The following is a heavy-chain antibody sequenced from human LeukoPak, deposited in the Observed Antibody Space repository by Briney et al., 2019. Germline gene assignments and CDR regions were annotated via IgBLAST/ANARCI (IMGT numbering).Heavy chain of an antibody. CDR3: AKELEEGGYDSNFDY. V-gene: IGHV3-43*02. CDR2: ISGDGGST. CDR1: GFTFDDYA. Sequence: GGSLRLPCAASGFTFDDYAMHWVRQAPGKGLEWVSLISGDGGSTYYTDSVKGRFTISRDNSKNSLYLQMNSLRTEDTALYYCAKELEEGGYDSNFDYWGQGTLVTVSS. D-gene: IGHD5-12*01. J-gene: IGHJ4*02.